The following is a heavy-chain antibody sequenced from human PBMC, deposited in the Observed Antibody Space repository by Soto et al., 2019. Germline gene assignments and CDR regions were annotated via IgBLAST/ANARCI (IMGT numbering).Heavy chain of an antibody. CDR3: AREVEDGMDV. Sequence: PGGSLRLSCAASGFTVCSNDMSWVRQAQGKGLEWVSVIYSGGSTYYADSVKGRFTISRDNSKNTLYLQMNSLRAEDTAVYYCAREVEDGMDVWGQGTTLTVSS. CDR2: IYSGGST. CDR1: GFTVCSND. J-gene: IGHJ6*02. D-gene: IGHD2-15*01. V-gene: IGHV3-53*01.